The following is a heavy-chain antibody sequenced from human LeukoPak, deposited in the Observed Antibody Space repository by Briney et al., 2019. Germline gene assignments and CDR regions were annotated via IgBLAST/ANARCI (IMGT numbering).Heavy chain of an antibody. D-gene: IGHD6-13*01. CDR2: ISYDGSNK. V-gene: IGHV3-30*04. Sequence: GGSLRLSCAASGFTFSSYAMHWVRQAPGKGLEWVAVISYDGSNKYYADSVKGRFTISRDNSKNTLYLQMNSLRAEDTAVYYCARDHGSSSWRQGDFDYWGQGTLVTVSS. CDR1: GFTFSSYA. J-gene: IGHJ4*02. CDR3: ARDHGSSSWRQGDFDY.